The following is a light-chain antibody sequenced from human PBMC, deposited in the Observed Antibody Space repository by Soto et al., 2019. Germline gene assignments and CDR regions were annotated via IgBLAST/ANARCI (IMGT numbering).Light chain of an antibody. V-gene: IGKV3-20*01. CDR3: QQYGSSSLT. Sequence: EIVLTQSPGTLSLSPGERATLSCRASQSVSSSYLAWYQQKPGQAPRLLIYGASGRATGIPDRFSGSGSGTDFTITISRLEPEDFAVYYCQQYGSSSLTFGGGTKVESK. CDR1: QSVSSSY. CDR2: GAS. J-gene: IGKJ4*01.